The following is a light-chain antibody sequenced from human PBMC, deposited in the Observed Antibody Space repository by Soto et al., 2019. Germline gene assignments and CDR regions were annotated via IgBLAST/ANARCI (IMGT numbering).Light chain of an antibody. CDR3: LQRSDWPIT. J-gene: IGKJ5*01. Sequence: EIVLTQSPATLSLSPGERATLSCRASQSVSSQLAWYQQKPGQAPRLLIYDASTRATGIPARFSGSGSGTDFILTISYLEPEDFAVYYCLQRSDWPITFGQGTRLENK. CDR1: QSVSSQ. V-gene: IGKV3-11*01. CDR2: DAS.